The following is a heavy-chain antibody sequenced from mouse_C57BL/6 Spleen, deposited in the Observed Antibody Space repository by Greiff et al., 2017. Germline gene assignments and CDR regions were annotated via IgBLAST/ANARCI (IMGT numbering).Heavy chain of an antibody. CDR3: ARGGATDYFDY. CDR2: ISGGGGNT. Sequence: DVMLVESGGGLVKPGGSLKLSCAASGFTFSSYTMSWVRQTPEKRLEWVATISGGGGNTYYPDSVKGRFTISRDNAKNTLYLQMSSLRSEDTALYYCARGGATDYFDYWGQGTTLTVSS. D-gene: IGHD3-1*01. J-gene: IGHJ2*01. V-gene: IGHV5-9*01. CDR1: GFTFSSYT.